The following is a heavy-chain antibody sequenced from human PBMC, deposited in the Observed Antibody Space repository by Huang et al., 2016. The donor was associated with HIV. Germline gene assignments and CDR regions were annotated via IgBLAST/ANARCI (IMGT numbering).Heavy chain of an antibody. V-gene: IGHV7-4-1*02. D-gene: IGHD6-13*01. CDR3: ASGSSWFDS. Sequence: QVQLEQSGSELKKPGASVKISCKASGYTFSSFALNWVRQAPGQGLEWMGWINTNTGNPTYAQGFTGRFVFSLDTPVSASYLQINSLKPDDTAIYFCASGSSWFDSWGQGTLVTVSS. J-gene: IGHJ5*01. CDR1: GYTFSSFA. CDR2: INTNTGNP.